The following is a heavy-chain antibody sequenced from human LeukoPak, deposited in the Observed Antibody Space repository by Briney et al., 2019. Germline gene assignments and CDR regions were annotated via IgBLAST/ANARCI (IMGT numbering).Heavy chain of an antibody. CDR2: INTDGSST. D-gene: IGHD2-21*02. V-gene: IGHV3-74*01. CDR1: GFTFINYG. J-gene: IGHJ4*01. CDR3: TRELPREVTLDY. Sequence: GGSLRLSCAASGFTFINYGMQWVRQAPGKGLVWVSRINTDGSSTSYADSVKGRFTVSRDNAKNTLYLQVNSLRAEDTAVYFCTRELPREVTLDYWGQGTMVTVSS.